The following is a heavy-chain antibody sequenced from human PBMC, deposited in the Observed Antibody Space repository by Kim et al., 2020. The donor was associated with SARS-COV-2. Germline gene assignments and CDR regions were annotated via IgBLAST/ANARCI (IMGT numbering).Heavy chain of an antibody. J-gene: IGHJ1*01. D-gene: IGHD6-19*01. CDR3: AKKIAVAGTYFQH. Sequence: YADSVKGRFTISRDNSKNTLYLQMNSLRAEDTAVYYCAKKIAVAGTYFQHWGQGTLVTVSS. V-gene: IGHV3-23*01.